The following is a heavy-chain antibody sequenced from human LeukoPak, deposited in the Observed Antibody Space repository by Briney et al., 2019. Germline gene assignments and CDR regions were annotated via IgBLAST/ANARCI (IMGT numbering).Heavy chain of an antibody. CDR1: GRPLSDYF. Sequence: SSDPLSLLCSVYGRPLSDYFWSWLRLAPGKGLEWIGEIDDGGNTNYDPSLMSRVLVSMEKSKKEFSLVMRSMTAADTAVYYCARFSRFTWGDWGDAFDVWSQGATVIVS. CDR2: IDDGGNT. V-gene: IGHV4-34*01. D-gene: IGHD2-21*02. CDR3: ARFSRFTWGDWGDAFDV. J-gene: IGHJ3*01.